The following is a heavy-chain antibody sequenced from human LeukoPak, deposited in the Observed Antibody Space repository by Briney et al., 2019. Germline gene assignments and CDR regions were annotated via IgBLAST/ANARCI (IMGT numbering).Heavy chain of an antibody. Sequence: SETLSLTCTVSGGSISSGGYYWSWIRQRPGKGLEWIGEINHSGSTNYNPSLKSRVTISVDTSKNQFSLKLSSVTAADTAVYYCARGTPGKSGSLPDYWGQGTLVTVSS. CDR2: INHSGST. D-gene: IGHD1-26*01. CDR3: ARGTPGKSGSLPDY. CDR1: GGSISSGGYY. V-gene: IGHV4-39*07. J-gene: IGHJ4*02.